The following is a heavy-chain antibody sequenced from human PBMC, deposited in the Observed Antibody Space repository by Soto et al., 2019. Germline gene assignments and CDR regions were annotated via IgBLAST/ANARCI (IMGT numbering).Heavy chain of an antibody. Sequence: SETLSLTCTVSGGSISGYYWSWIRQPPGKGLEWIGYIYYSGNTNYNPSLKSRVTISVDKSKNQFSLKLSSVTAADTAVYYCTRRRITMIVVVYDAFDIWGQGTTVTVSS. CDR3: TRRRITMIVVVYDAFDI. D-gene: IGHD3-22*01. V-gene: IGHV4-59*12. CDR1: GGSISGYY. J-gene: IGHJ3*02. CDR2: IYYSGNT.